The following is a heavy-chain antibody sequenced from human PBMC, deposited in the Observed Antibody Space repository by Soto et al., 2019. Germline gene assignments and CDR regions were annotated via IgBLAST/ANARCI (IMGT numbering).Heavy chain of an antibody. D-gene: IGHD3-9*01. V-gene: IGHV1-69*13. CDR2: IIPIFGTA. CDR1: GGTFSSYA. CDR3: ARVQFYDILTGYDY. Sequence: SVKVSCKASGGTFSSYAISWVRQAPGQGLEWMGGIIPIFGTANYAQKFQGRVTITANESTSTAYMELSSLRSEDTAVYYCARVQFYDILTGYDYWGQGTLVTVSS. J-gene: IGHJ4*02.